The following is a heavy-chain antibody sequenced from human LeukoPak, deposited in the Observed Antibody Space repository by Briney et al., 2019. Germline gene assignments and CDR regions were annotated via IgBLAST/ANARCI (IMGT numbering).Heavy chain of an antibody. D-gene: IGHD4-17*01. J-gene: IGHJ4*02. CDR3: AREGLMTTVTFDY. V-gene: IGHV1-3*01. CDR2: INAGNGNT. CDR1: GYTFTSYA. Sequence: ASVKVSCKASGYTFTSYAMHWVRQAPGQRLEWMGWINAGNGNTKYSQKFQGRVTITRDTSASTAYMELSSLRSEDTAVYYCAREGLMTTVTFDYWGQGTLVTVSS.